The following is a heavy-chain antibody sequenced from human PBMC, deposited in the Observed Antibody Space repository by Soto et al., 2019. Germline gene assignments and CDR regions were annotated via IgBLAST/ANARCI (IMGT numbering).Heavy chain of an antibody. CDR2: ISGSGASP. Sequence: EVQLLESGGGLVQPGGSLRLSCAASGFTFSTYTMSWVRRAPGKGLEWVSAISGSGASPSYADSVQGRFTISRDNPKRTLYLHINNLRAEDTAVYYCAKARCSTTNCYVPDYWGQGNLVTVSS. J-gene: IGHJ4*02. CDR1: GFTFSTYT. V-gene: IGHV3-23*01. D-gene: IGHD2-2*01. CDR3: AKARCSTTNCYVPDY.